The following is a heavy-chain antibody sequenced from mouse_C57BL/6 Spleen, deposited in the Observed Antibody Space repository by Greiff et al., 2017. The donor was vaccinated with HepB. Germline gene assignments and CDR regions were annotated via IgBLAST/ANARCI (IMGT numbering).Heavy chain of an antibody. CDR1: GYTFTSYW. V-gene: IGHV1-59*01. CDR3: AREGAYSGFAY. Sequence: VQLQQPGAELVRPGTSVKLSCKASGYTFTSYWMHWVKQRPGQGLEWIGVIDPSDSYTNYNQKFKGKATLTVDTSSSTAYMQLSSLTSEDSAVYYCAREGAYSGFAYWGQGTLVTVSA. CDR2: IDPSDSYT. D-gene: IGHD2-10*01. J-gene: IGHJ3*01.